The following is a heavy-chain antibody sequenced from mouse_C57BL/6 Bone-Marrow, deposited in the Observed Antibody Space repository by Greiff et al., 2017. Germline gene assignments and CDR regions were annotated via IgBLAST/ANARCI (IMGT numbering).Heavy chain of an antibody. CDR2: ISHLAYSI. V-gene: IGHV5-15*01. J-gene: IGHJ4*01. Sequence: DVQLVESGGGLVQPGGSLKLSCAASGFTFSDYGMAWVRQAPRQGPEWVAFISHLAYSIYYADTVTGRFTIARETANNTLYLEMSSLRSEDTAMYYCARHDSGYGDCYDMDYWGQGTSVTVSS. CDR1: GFTFSDYG. D-gene: IGHD3-2*02. CDR3: ARHDSGYGDCYDMDY.